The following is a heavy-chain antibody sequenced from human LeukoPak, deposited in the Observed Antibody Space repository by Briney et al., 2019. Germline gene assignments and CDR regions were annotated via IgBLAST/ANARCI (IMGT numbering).Heavy chain of an antibody. CDR2: INPNSGGT. D-gene: IGHD1-7*01. CDR3: ARDRNWNYVPDAFDI. V-gene: IGHV1-2*02. CDR1: GYTFTGYY. J-gene: IGHJ3*02. Sequence: ASVKVSCKASGYTFTGYYMHWVRQAPGQGLEWMGWINPNSGGTNYAQKFQGRVTMTRDTSISTAYMELSRLRSDDTAVYYCARDRNWNYVPDAFDIWAKGQWSPSLQ.